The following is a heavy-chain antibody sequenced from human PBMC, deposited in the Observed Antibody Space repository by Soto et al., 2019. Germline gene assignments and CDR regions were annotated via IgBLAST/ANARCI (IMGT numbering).Heavy chain of an antibody. CDR3: ARTEGYFDY. Sequence: PSQTLSLTCAISGDSVSSNSAAWNWVRQSPSSGLEWLGRTYYRSRWFNDYAVSVESRITVNPDTSKNKFSLQLKSVTPEDTAVYYCARTEGYFDYWGQGTPVTVS. V-gene: IGHV6-1*01. CDR2: TYYRSRWFN. J-gene: IGHJ4*02. CDR1: GDSVSSNSAA.